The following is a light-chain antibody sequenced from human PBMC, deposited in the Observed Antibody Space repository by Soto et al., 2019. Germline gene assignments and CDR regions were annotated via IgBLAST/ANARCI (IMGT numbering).Light chain of an antibody. J-gene: IGKJ5*01. CDR1: QSVSSY. CDR3: QQYHHWPPIT. CDR2: DSS. Sequence: EIVLTQFPATLSLSPGESATLSCRASQSVSSYLAWYQQKRGQAPRLLIYDSSNRATGIPARFSGSGSGTDFTLTISSLQSEDFAVYYCQQYHHWPPITFGQGTRLEIK. V-gene: IGKV3-11*01.